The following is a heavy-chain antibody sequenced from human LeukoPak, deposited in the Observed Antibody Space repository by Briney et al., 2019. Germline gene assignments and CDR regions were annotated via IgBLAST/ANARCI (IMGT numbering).Heavy chain of an antibody. J-gene: IGHJ5*02. CDR2: IYHSGST. CDR1: GGSISSGGYS. D-gene: IGHD1-26*01. Sequence: SETLSLTCAVSGGSISSGGYSWSWIRQPPGKGLEWIGYIYHSGSTNYNPSLKSRVTISVDTSKNQFSLKLSSVTAADTAVYYCARGRRGATRQGTQAASRYNWFDPWGQGTLVTVSS. CDR3: ARGRRGATRQGTQAASRYNWFDP. V-gene: IGHV4-30-2*01.